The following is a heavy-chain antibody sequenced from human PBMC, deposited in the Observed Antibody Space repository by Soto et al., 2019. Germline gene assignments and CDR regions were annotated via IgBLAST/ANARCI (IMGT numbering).Heavy chain of an antibody. V-gene: IGHV3-33*01. CDR2: IWYDGSNK. J-gene: IGHJ4*02. CDR1: GFTFSSYG. CDR3: ARERYYYGSGIDY. Sequence: GGSLRLSCAASGFTFSSYGMHWVRQAPGKGLEWVAVIWYDGSNKYYADSVKGRFTISRDNSKNTLYLQMNSLRAEDTAVYYCARERYYYGSGIDYWGQGTLVTVSS. D-gene: IGHD3-10*01.